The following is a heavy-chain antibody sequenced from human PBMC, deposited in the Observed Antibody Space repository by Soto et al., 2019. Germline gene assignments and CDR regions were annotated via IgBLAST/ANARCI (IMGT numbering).Heavy chain of an antibody. V-gene: IGHV4-34*01. CDR2: INHSGST. J-gene: IGHJ4*02. D-gene: IGHD1-26*01. Sequence: SETLSLTCAVYGGSFSGYYWSWIRQPPGKGLEWIGEINHSGSTNYNPSLKSRVTISVDTSKNQFSLKLSSVTAADTAAYYCAREGGATHHFDYWGQGTLVTVSS. CDR1: GGSFSGYY. CDR3: AREGGATHHFDY.